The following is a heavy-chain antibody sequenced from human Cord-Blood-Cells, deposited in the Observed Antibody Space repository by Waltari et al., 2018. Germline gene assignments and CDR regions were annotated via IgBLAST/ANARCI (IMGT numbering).Heavy chain of an antibody. J-gene: IGHJ5*02. V-gene: IGHV3-7*01. D-gene: IGHD1-26*01. Sequence: EVQLVESGGGLVQQGGSLGLSCAASGFAFSSDWVSWFRQAPGNGLEWVANIKQEGSGKYYVEYVKGRFTISRDNAKNSLYLQMNSLRAEDTRVYYCARSPRLGYNWFDPWGQGTLVTVSS. CDR2: IKQEGSGK. CDR1: GFAFSSDW. CDR3: ARSPRLGYNWFDP.